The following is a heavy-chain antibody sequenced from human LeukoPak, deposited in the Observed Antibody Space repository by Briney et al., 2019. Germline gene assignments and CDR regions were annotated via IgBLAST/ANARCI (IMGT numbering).Heavy chain of an antibody. V-gene: IGHV1-69*13. CDR3: ARVITIFGVVTHTYYYYGMDV. CDR2: IIPIFGTA. J-gene: IGHJ6*02. Sequence: GASVEVSCKASGGTFSSYAISWVRQAPGQGLEWMGGIIPIFGTANYAQKFQGRVTITADESTSTAYMELSSLRSEDTAVYYCARVITIFGVVTHTYYYYGMDVWGQGTTVTVSS. CDR1: GGTFSSYA. D-gene: IGHD3-3*01.